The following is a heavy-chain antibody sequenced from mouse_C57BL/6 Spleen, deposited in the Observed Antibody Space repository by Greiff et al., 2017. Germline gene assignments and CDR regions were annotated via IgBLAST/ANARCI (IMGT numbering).Heavy chain of an antibody. CDR2: IDPSDSET. J-gene: IGHJ4*01. Sequence: QVQLKQPGAELVRPGSSVKLSCKASGYTFTSYWMHWVKQRPIQGLEWIGNIDPSDSETHYNQKFKDKATLTVDKSSSTAYMQLSSLTSEDSAVYYCARDYGNYGDAMDYWGQGTSVTVSS. CDR3: ARDYGNYGDAMDY. D-gene: IGHD2-1*01. V-gene: IGHV1-52*01. CDR1: GYTFTSYW.